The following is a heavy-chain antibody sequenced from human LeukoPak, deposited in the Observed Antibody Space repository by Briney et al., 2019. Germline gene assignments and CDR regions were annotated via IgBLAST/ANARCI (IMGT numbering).Heavy chain of an antibody. V-gene: IGHV1-2*02. D-gene: IGHD3-10*01. CDR1: GYTFTDYC. Sequence: ASVKVSCKASGYTFTDYCIHWVRQAPGQGLEWMGWINPHSGGTNYAQKFRGRVTMTRDTSISTAYMELSRLRSDDTAVYYCARGSLRSGSPPSYYFDYWGQGTLVTVSS. J-gene: IGHJ4*02. CDR2: INPHSGGT. CDR3: ARGSLRSGSPPSYYFDY.